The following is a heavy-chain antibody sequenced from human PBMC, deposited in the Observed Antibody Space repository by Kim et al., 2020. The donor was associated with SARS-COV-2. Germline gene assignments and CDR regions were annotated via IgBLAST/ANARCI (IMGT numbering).Heavy chain of an antibody. CDR1: GFTFSSYE. D-gene: IGHD3-10*01. CDR2: ISSSGRTI. CDR3: ARDKGVLLWFGEASGGDPSYYYGMDV. V-gene: IGHV3-48*03. Sequence: GGSLRLSCAASGFTFSSYEMNWVRQAPGKGLEWVSYISSSGRTIYYADSVKGRFTISRDNAKNSLYLQMNSLRAEDTAVYYCARDKGVLLWFGEASGGDPSYYYGMDVWGQGTTCTVSS. J-gene: IGHJ6*02.